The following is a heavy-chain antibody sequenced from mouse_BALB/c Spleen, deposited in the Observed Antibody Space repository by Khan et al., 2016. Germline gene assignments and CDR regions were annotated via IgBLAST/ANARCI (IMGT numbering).Heavy chain of an antibody. V-gene: IGHV3-2*02. CDR3: ARNYRYDRAMDY. D-gene: IGHD2-14*01. CDR2: ITYSGST. Sequence: QLVESGPGLVNPSQSLSLTCTVTGYSITSDYAWNWIRQFPGNKLEWMGYITYSGSTSYNPSLKSRISITRDTSKNQFFLQLNSVTTEDTATYYCARNYRYDRAMDYWGQGTSVTVSS. J-gene: IGHJ4*01. CDR1: GYSITSDYA.